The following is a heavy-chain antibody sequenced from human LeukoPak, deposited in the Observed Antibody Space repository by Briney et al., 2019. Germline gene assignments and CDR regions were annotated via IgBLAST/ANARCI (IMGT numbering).Heavy chain of an antibody. J-gene: IGHJ6*03. D-gene: IGHD3-16*02. Sequence: PGGSLRLSCAASGFTFSSYAMSWVRQAPGKGLEWVSAISGSGGSTYYADSVKGRFTISRDNSKNTLYLQMNSLGAEDTAVYYCAKALGKSYYYYYMDVWGKGTTVTVSS. CDR2: ISGSGGST. CDR1: GFTFSSYA. CDR3: AKALGKSYYYYYMDV. V-gene: IGHV3-23*01.